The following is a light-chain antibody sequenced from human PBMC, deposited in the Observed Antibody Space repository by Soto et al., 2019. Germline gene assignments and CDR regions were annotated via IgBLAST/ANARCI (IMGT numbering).Light chain of an antibody. Sequence: DIQMTQCPSTLSGSVGDRVTSACRASQTISSWLAWYQQKPGKAPQLLIYKASGLESGVPSRFSGSGSGTDFTPTISSLQPDDFATYYCQQYNSYSPLTFGGGTRLEI. CDR2: KAS. CDR1: QTISSW. CDR3: QQYNSYSPLT. J-gene: IGKJ5*01. V-gene: IGKV1-5*03.